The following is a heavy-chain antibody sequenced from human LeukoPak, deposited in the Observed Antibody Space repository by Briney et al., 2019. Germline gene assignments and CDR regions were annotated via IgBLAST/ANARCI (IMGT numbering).Heavy chain of an antibody. CDR2: ISGSGGST. CDR1: GFTFSSYA. D-gene: IGHD3-10*01. Sequence: PGGSLRLSCAASGFTFSSYAMSWVRQAPGKGLEWVSAISGSGGSTYYADSVKGRFTISRDNSKNTLYLQMNSLRAEDTAVYYCAKGPKGRITMVRGVEGNAFDIWGQGTMVTVSS. CDR3: AKGPKGRITMVRGVEGNAFDI. V-gene: IGHV3-23*01. J-gene: IGHJ3*02.